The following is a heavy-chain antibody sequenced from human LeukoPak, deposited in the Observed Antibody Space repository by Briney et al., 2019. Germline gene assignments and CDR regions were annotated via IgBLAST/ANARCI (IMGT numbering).Heavy chain of an antibody. V-gene: IGHV3-23*01. Sequence: PGRSLRLSRAASGFTVSSNYMSWVRQAPGKGLEWVSAISGSGGSTYYADSVKGRFTISRDNSKNTLYLQMNSLRAEDTAVYYCAKGVKITIFGVDNESYYFDYWGQGTLVTVSS. D-gene: IGHD3-3*01. CDR3: AKGVKITIFGVDNESYYFDY. J-gene: IGHJ4*02. CDR1: GFTVSSNY. CDR2: ISGSGGST.